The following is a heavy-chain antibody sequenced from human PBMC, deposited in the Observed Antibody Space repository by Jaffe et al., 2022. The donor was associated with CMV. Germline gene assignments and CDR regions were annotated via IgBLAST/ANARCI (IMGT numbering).Heavy chain of an antibody. V-gene: IGHV4-39*01. CDR3: ARFLRYFDWGDY. CDR2: IYYSGST. CDR1: GGSISSSSYY. D-gene: IGHD3-9*01. Sequence: QLQLQESGPGLVKPSETLSLTCTVSGGSISSSSYYWGWIRQPPGKGLEWIGSIYYSGSTYYNPSLKSRVTISVDTSKNQFSLKLSSVTAADTAVYYCARFLRYFDWGDYWGQGTLVTVSS. J-gene: IGHJ4*02.